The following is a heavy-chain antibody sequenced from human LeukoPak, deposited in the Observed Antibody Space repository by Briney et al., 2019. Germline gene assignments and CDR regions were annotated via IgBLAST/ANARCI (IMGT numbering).Heavy chain of an antibody. J-gene: IGHJ4*02. D-gene: IGHD2-2*01. CDR1: GGSISSSSYY. CDR3: ARLMLGYCSSTSCSADYPFDY. V-gene: IGHV4-39*01. CDR2: IYYSDST. Sequence: SETLPLTCTVSGGSISSSSYYWGWIRQPPGKGLEWIGSIYYSDSTYYNPSLKSRVTISVDTSKNQFTLKLSSVTAADTAVYYCARLMLGYCSSTSCSADYPFDYWGQGTLVTVSS.